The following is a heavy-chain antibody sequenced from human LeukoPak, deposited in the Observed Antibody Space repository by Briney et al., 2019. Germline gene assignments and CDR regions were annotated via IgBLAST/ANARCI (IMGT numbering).Heavy chain of an antibody. V-gene: IGHV3-48*03. J-gene: IGHJ4*02. CDR2: ISSSGSTI. D-gene: IGHD3-10*01. CDR1: GFTFSSYE. Sequence: QPGGSLRLSCAASGFTFSSYEMNWVRQAPGKGLEWVSYISSSGSTIYYADSVKGRFTISRDNAKNSLYLQMNSLRAEDTAVYYCARDDGRNYYGSVDYFDYWGQGTLVTVSS. CDR3: ARDDGRNYYGSVDYFDY.